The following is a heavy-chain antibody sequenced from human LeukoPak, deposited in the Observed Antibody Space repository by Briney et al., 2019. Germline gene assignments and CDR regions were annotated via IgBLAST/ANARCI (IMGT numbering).Heavy chain of an antibody. D-gene: IGHD3-22*01. Sequence: PSETLSLTCTVSGGSISSYYWSWIRQPPGKGLEWIGYIYYSGSTNYNPSLKSRVTISVDTSKNQFSLKLSSVTAADTAVYYYARAMIGDAFDIWGQGTMVTVSS. CDR1: GGSISSYY. CDR3: ARAMIGDAFDI. J-gene: IGHJ3*02. V-gene: IGHV4-59*01. CDR2: IYYSGST.